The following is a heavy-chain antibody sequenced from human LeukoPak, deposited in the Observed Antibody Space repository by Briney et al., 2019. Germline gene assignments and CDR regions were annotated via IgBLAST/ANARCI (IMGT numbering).Heavy chain of an antibody. CDR2: ISSSSNNI. Sequence: GGSVRLSCAASGFTFSSYSMNWVRQAPGKGLEWVSSISSSSNNIHYADSVKGRFTISRDNAKNSLYLQMNSLRAEDTAVYYCARDLGEWGRVDDWGQGTLVTVSS. D-gene: IGHD3-16*01. CDR3: ARDLGEWGRVDD. CDR1: GFTFSSYS. J-gene: IGHJ4*02. V-gene: IGHV3-21*01.